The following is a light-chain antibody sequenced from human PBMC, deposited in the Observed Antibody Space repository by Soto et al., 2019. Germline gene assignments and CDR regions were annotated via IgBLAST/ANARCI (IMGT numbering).Light chain of an antibody. Sequence: DVQVTQSPAPLSVFSLDRPSLPCRASQSISSYLNWYQQKPGKAPKLLIYAASSLQSGVPSRFSGSGSGTDFTLTISSLQPEDFATYYCQQSYSTPITFGQGTRLEIK. CDR2: AAS. CDR1: QSISSY. CDR3: QQSYSTPIT. V-gene: IGKV1-39*01. J-gene: IGKJ5*01.